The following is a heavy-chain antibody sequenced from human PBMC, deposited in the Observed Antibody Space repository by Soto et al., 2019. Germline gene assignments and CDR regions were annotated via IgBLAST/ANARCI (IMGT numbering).Heavy chain of an antibody. CDR1: GFTFSSYA. V-gene: IGHV3-23*01. CDR2: ISGSGGST. Sequence: GGSLRLSCAASGFTFSSYAMSWVRQAPGKGLEWVSAISGSGGSTYYADSVKGRFTISRDNSKNTLYLQMNSLRAEDTAVYYCAKDFFKRSFPTPYYYYYYMDVWGKGTTVTVSS. CDR3: AKDFFKRSFPTPYYYYYYMDV. J-gene: IGHJ6*03.